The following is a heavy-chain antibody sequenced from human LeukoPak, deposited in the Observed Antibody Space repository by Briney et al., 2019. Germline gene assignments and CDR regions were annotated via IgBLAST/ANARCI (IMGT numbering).Heavy chain of an antibody. D-gene: IGHD1-20*01. CDR2: IYYSGRT. CDR1: GGSISSYY. Sequence: PSETLSLTCTVSGGSISSYYWSWIRQPPGKGLEWVGYIYYSGRTNYNPSLKSRLTISVDTSKNQFSLKLSSVPAADTAVYYCARLLYNWNGIGLDYWGQGTLVTVSS. V-gene: IGHV4-59*08. CDR3: ARLLYNWNGIGLDY. J-gene: IGHJ4*02.